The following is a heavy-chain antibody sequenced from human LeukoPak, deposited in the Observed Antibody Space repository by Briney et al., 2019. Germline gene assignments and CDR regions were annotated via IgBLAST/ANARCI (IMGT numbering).Heavy chain of an antibody. V-gene: IGHV4-39*01. CDR1: GGSISSSSYY. CDR2: IDYSGST. CDR3: ARHADSGFGELAFDY. Sequence: SETLSLTCTVSGGSISSSSYYWGWLRQPPGKGLEWIGSIDYSGSTYYNPSLKSRVTISVDTSKNQFSLKLNSVTAADTAVYYCARHADSGFGELAFDYWGQGTLVTVSS. J-gene: IGHJ4*02. D-gene: IGHD3-10*01.